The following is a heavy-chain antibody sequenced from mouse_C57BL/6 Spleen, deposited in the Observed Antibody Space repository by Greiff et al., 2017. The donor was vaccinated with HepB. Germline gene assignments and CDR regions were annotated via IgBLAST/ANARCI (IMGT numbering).Heavy chain of an antibody. D-gene: IGHD1-1*01. CDR3: ASPNYCGSIAWFAY. CDR2: IYPGDGDT. Sequence: HVQLQQSGAELVKPGASVKISCKASGYAFSSYWMNWVKQRPGKGLEWIGQIYPGDGDTNYNGKFKGKATLTADKSSSTAYMQLSSLTSEDSAVYFCASPNYCGSIAWFAYWGQGTLVTVSA. J-gene: IGHJ3*01. V-gene: IGHV1-80*01. CDR1: GYAFSSYW.